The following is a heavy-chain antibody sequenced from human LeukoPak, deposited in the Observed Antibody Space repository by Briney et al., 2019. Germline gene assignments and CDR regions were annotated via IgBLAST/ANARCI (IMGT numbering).Heavy chain of an antibody. CDR1: GDSVSSNSAS. CDR3: ARGRGDLAARAFDI. CDR2: AYYRSKWSN. Sequence: SQTLSLTCAISGDSVSSNSASWSWIRQSPSRGLEWLGRAYYRSKWSNDYAGSVRSRITINPDTTKNQFSPLLNSVTPEDTAIYYCARGRGDLAARAFDIWGQGTMVTVSS. J-gene: IGHJ3*02. V-gene: IGHV6-1*01. D-gene: IGHD6-6*01.